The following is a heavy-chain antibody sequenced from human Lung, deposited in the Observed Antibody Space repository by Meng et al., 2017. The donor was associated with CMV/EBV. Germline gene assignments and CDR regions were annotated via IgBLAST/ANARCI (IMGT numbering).Heavy chain of an antibody. Sequence: SETLSLXCAVYGGSFSGYYWSWIRQPPGKGLEWIGEINHSGSTNYNPSLKSRVTISVDTSKNQFSLKLSSVTAADTAVYYCARGAWNYVGVFDYWGQRTLVTVSS. J-gene: IGHJ4*02. CDR2: INHSGST. D-gene: IGHD1-7*01. V-gene: IGHV4-34*01. CDR3: ARGAWNYVGVFDY. CDR1: GGSFSGYY.